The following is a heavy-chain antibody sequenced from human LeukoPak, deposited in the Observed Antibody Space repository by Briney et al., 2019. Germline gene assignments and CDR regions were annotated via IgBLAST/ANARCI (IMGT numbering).Heavy chain of an antibody. V-gene: IGHV3-21*01. D-gene: IGHD4-23*01. CDR2: ISRSSIYK. Sequence: GGSLRLSCAASGLTVSSNCMSWVRQAPGKGLEWVSSISRSSIYKYYADSVKGRFTVSRDNAKNSLYLQMNSLRVEDTAVYYCARGGGSYYMDVWGKGATVTVSS. J-gene: IGHJ6*03. CDR1: GLTVSSNC. CDR3: ARGGGSYYMDV.